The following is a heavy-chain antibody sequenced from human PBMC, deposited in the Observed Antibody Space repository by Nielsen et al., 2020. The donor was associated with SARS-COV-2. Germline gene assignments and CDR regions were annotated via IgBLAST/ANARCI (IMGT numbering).Heavy chain of an antibody. V-gene: IGHV3-64D*09. CDR2: ISSNGGST. CDR1: GFTFSSYA. CDR3: VKDFVRYDFWSGYYREGHDY. J-gene: IGHJ4*02. D-gene: IGHD3-3*01. Sequence: GGSLRLSCPASGFTFSSYAMHWVRQAPGKGLEYVSAISSNGGSTYYADSVKGRFTISRDNSKNTLYLQMSSLRAEDTAVYYCVKDFVRYDFWSGYYREGHDYWGQGTLVTVSS.